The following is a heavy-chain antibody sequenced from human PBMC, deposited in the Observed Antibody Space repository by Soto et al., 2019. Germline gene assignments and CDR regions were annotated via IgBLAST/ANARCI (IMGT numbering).Heavy chain of an antibody. Sequence: LRLSCAASGFTFSSYEMNWVRQAPGKGLEWVSHITSRSDTIYYADSVKGRFIISRDNAESSLYLQMNSLRAEDTAVYYCARSSGHYRPFDSWGQGTLVTVSS. J-gene: IGHJ4*02. D-gene: IGHD3-22*01. V-gene: IGHV3-48*03. CDR3: ARSSGHYRPFDS. CDR2: ITSRSDTI. CDR1: GFTFSSYE.